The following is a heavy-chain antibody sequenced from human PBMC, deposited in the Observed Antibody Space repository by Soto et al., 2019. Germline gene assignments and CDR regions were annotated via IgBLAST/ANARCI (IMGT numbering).Heavy chain of an antibody. V-gene: IGHV3-48*01. D-gene: IGHD5-12*01. J-gene: IGHJ4*02. CDR2: ISPSSGNI. CDR1: GFTFSSYS. Sequence: LRLSCAAPGFTFSSYSMNWVRQAPGKGLEWVSYISPSSGNIHYADSVKGRFTISRDNAKNSLYLQMDSLRGEDTAVYYCARAAYNSGPGYWGQGTLVTVSS. CDR3: ARAAYNSGPGY.